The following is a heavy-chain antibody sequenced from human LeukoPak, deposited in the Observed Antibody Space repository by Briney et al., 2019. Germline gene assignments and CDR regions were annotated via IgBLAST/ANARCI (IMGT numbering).Heavy chain of an antibody. CDR2: IYYSGST. CDR1: GGSISSSSYY. D-gene: IGHD3-10*01. CDR3: ARRFGELSHAFDY. Sequence: PSETLSLTCTVSGGSISSSSYYWGWIRQPPGKGLEWIGSIYYSGSTYYNPSLKSRVTISVDTSKNQFSLKLSSVTAADTAVYYCARRFGELSHAFDYWGQGTLVTVSS. J-gene: IGHJ4*02. V-gene: IGHV4-39*07.